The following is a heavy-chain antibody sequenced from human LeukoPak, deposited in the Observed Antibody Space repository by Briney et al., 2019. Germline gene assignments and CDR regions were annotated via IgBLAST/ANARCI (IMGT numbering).Heavy chain of an antibody. CDR2: IYYSGST. V-gene: IGHV4-39*07. D-gene: IGHD2-15*01. J-gene: IGHJ2*01. CDR1: GGSISSSSYY. CDR3: ASPRDVAGVVGATAGYFDL. Sequence: SETVSLTCTVSGGSISSSSYYWGWIRQPPGKGGEWIGRIYYSGSTYYSPSLKSRVTISVDTSNNHFSLKLSSVTAADTAVYYCASPRDVAGVVGATAGYFDLWGRGILVTVSS.